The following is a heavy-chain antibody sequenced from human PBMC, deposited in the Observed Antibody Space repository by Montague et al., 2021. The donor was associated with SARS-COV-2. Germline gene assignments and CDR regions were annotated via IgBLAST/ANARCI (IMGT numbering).Heavy chain of an antibody. Sequence: SETLSLTCTVSGGSISSSSHYWGWIRQPPGKGLDWIGSIYYSGSTYYKPSPKSRVTIYVDTSKNQFSLKLSSVAAADTAVYYCARHSGRDTIFGVITIPYAFDIWGQGTTVTVSS. V-gene: IGHV4-39*01. CDR3: ARHSGRDTIFGVITIPYAFDI. D-gene: IGHD3-3*01. CDR2: IYYSGST. CDR1: GGSISSSSHY. J-gene: IGHJ3*02.